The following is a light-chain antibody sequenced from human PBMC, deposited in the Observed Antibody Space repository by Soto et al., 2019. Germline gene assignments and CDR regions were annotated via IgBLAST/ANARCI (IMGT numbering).Light chain of an antibody. CDR1: QTIDTW. V-gene: IGKV1-5*01. CDR2: DAS. Sequence: SHMTPAHPTLSASLGYPVTITCRASQTIDTWLAWYQQKPGKAPKVLIYDASSLESGVPSRFSGSGSGTEFTLTFSGLQTDDFPTYFAHESDTYNTFRQGSKVDIK. J-gene: IGKJ2*01. CDR3: HESDTYNT.